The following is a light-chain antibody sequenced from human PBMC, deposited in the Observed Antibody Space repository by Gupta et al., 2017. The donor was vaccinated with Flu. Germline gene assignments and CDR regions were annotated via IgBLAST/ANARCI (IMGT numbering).Light chain of an antibody. Sequence: DIVMTQSPDSLAVSLGERATINCKSSQSVLYSSNNKNYLAWYQQKPGQPPKLLIYWASTRESGVPDRFSGSGSGTDFTLTISSLQAEDVAVYYCQQYDGTPRTFGQGIKLEIK. V-gene: IGKV4-1*01. CDR2: WAS. J-gene: IGKJ2*01. CDR1: QSVLYSSNNKNY. CDR3: QQYDGTPRT.